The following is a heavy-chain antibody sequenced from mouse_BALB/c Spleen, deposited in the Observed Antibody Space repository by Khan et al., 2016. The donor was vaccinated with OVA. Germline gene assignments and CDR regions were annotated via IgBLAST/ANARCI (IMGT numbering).Heavy chain of an antibody. V-gene: IGHV5-17*02. D-gene: IGHD2-1*01. CDR3: ARSEGNYHWYFDV. Sequence: EVELVESGGGLVQPGGSRKLSCAASGFTFSSFGMHWVRQAPKKGLEWVAYISSGSSTIYYVDTVKGRFTISRDTPKNPLFLQMTSLRSEDTAMYYCARSEGNYHWYFDVGGAGTSVTVSS. J-gene: IGHJ1*01. CDR1: GFTFSSFG. CDR2: ISSGSSTI.